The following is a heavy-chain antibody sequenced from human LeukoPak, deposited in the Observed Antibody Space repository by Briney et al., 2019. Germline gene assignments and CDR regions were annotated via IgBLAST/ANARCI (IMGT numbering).Heavy chain of an antibody. CDR2: ISSTSSHI. J-gene: IGHJ4*02. V-gene: IGHV3-21*04. Sequence: PGGSLRLSCAASGFTFSTREMNWVRQAPGKGLEWVSSISSTSSHIYYGDSVKGRFTISRDNAKNSLYLQMNSLRTEDTALYYCAKDMGMTTITGGFDFWGQGTLVTVSS. D-gene: IGHD4-11*01. CDR3: AKDMGMTTITGGFDF. CDR1: GFTFSTRE.